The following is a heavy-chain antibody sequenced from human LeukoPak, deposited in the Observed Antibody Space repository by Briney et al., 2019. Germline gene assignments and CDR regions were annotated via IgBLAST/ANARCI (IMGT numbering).Heavy chain of an antibody. CDR1: GGFISSYY. CDR2: IYTSGST. Sequence: PSETLSLTCTVSGGFISSYYWSWIRQPAGKGLEWIGRIYTSGSTNYNPSLKSRVTMSVDTSKNQFSLKLSSVTAADTAVYYCARVYRSGGSFGYSSSWNWFDPWGQGTLVTVSS. D-gene: IGHD6-13*01. J-gene: IGHJ5*02. V-gene: IGHV4-4*07. CDR3: ARVYRSGGSFGYSSSWNWFDP.